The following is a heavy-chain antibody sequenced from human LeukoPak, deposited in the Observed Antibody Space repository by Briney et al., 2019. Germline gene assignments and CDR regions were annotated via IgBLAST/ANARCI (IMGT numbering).Heavy chain of an antibody. CDR1: GYTFTDYY. Sequence: GASVKVTCKASGYTFTDYYIHWVRQAPGQGLEWMAWINPNSGGTYYAQNVHDRITLTRDTSICTAYMELSRLRSDDSAIYYCARANALYCSSTSCLFDYWGQGTLVTVSS. CDR2: INPNSGGT. CDR3: ARANALYCSSTSCLFDY. J-gene: IGHJ4*02. D-gene: IGHD2-2*01. V-gene: IGHV1-2*02.